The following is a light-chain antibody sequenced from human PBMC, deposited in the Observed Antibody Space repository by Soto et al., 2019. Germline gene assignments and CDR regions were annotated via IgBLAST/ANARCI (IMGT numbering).Light chain of an antibody. CDR2: GAS. J-gene: IGKJ2*01. CDR3: QQYGSSPGT. CDR1: ETFRAGY. Sequence: EMGLRRFPGPCPFPPGEGPTPSCRASETFRAGYLAGYRQNPGQAPGPLFYGASSRATGIPDRFRGSGSGTDFTLTISKLEPEDFAVYYCQQYGSSPGTFGQGTKLE. V-gene: IGKV3-20*01.